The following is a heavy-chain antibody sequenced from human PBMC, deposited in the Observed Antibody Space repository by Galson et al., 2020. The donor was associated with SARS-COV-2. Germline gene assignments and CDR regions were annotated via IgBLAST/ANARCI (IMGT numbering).Heavy chain of an antibody. Sequence: SETLSLTCTVSGGSISSGGYYWSWIRQHPGKGLEWIGYIYYSGSTYYNPSLKSRVTISVDTSKNQFSLNLSSVTAADTAVYYCARAVRGVIIKGFDWFDPWGQGTLVTVSS. V-gene: IGHV4-31*03. CDR1: GGSISSGGYY. J-gene: IGHJ5*02. D-gene: IGHD3-10*01. CDR3: ARAVRGVIIKGFDWFDP. CDR2: IYYSGST.